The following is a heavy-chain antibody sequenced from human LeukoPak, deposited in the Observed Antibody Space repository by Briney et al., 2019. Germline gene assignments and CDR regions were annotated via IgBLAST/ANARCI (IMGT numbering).Heavy chain of an antibody. CDR1: GVSISSYY. Sequence: SETLSLTCTVSGVSISSYYSNWIRQPPGKGLEWIGYIYYSGRTTYNPPLKSRVTISVDTSKNQFSLKLSSVTAADTAVYYCARDDGDYGWFGPWGQGTLVTVSS. V-gene: IGHV4-59*01. D-gene: IGHD4-17*01. CDR3: ARDDGDYGWFGP. CDR2: IYYSGRT. J-gene: IGHJ5*02.